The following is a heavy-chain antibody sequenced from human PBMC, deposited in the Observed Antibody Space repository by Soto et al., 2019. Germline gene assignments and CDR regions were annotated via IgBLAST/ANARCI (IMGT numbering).Heavy chain of an antibody. V-gene: IGHV4-61*01. Sequence: SSETLSLTXTVSGGSVSSGSYYWSWIRQSPGRGLEWIGIVNYSGRTTYNPSFKSRVTLSVDTSKNQFSLKLHSVTAADTAIYYCARVAVFGVVLDFWGQGTQVTVSS. CDR2: VNYSGRT. D-gene: IGHD3-3*01. CDR1: GGSVSSGSYY. J-gene: IGHJ4*02. CDR3: ARVAVFGVVLDF.